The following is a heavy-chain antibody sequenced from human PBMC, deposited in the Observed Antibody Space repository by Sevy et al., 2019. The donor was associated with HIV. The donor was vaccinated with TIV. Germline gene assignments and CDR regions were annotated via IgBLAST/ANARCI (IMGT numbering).Heavy chain of an antibody. CDR2: IRQDGNEI. V-gene: IGHV3-7*01. CDR3: ARRYFDL. CDR1: GFTFDNYW. J-gene: IGHJ4*02. Sequence: PGGSLRLSCVASGFTFDNYWMQWVRQAPGKGLEWVANIRQDGNEIYYADSVKGAFTISSDNAKESLYLQMSNLGVGDTAIYYCARRYFDLWGQGILVTVSS.